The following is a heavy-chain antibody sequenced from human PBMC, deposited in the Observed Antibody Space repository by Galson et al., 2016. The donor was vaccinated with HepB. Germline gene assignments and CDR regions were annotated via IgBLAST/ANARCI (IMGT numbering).Heavy chain of an antibody. Sequence: SLRLSCAASGFIVSSHVMNWVRQVPGKGLECVAFLSYDGITQYYTDSVRGRFTISRDNAKNTLYLEMKSLSPEDTAVYYCARGWSMDVWGRGTTVTVSS. CDR1: GFIVSSHV. J-gene: IGHJ6*02. CDR2: LSYDGITQ. D-gene: IGHD2-15*01. V-gene: IGHV3-30*04. CDR3: ARGWSMDV.